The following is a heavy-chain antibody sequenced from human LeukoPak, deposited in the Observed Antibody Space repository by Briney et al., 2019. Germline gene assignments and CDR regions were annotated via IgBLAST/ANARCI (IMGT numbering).Heavy chain of an antibody. CDR3: TREGIDGYNYVSPAFDI. V-gene: IGHV3-49*03. CDR2: IRTKAYGRTT. J-gene: IGHJ3*02. CDR1: GFTFGDYA. D-gene: IGHD5-24*01. Sequence: GGSLRLSCTASGFTFGDYAMSWFRQAPGKGLEWVGFIRTKAYGRTTEYAASVKGRFTISRDDTKSIAYLQMNSLKTEDTAVYYSTREGIDGYNYVSPAFDIWGQGKMVTVSS.